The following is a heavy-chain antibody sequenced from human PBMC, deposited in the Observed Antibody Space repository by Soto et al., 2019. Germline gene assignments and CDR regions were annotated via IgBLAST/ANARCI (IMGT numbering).Heavy chain of an antibody. D-gene: IGHD3-3*01. CDR1: GFTFSSYA. CDR2: ISGSGGST. CDR3: AKDGILRFLEWLSFDYGMDV. J-gene: IGHJ6*02. V-gene: IGHV3-23*01. Sequence: VGSLLLSCSASGFTFSSYAMSWFRQAPGKGLEWVSAISGSGGSTYYADSVKGRFTISRDNSKNTLYLQMNSLRAEDTAVYYCAKDGILRFLEWLSFDYGMDVWGQGTTVTVSS.